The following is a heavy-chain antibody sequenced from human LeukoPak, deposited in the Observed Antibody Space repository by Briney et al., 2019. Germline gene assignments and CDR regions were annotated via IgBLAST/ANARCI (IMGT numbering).Heavy chain of an antibody. D-gene: IGHD3-10*01. CDR1: AYTFTSYG. CDR2: ISAYNGNT. CDR3: ARVFRGGAFDI. J-gene: IGHJ3*02. V-gene: IGHV1-18*04. Sequence: ASVKVSCKASAYTFTSYGISWVRQAPGQGLGWMGWISAYNGNTNFAEKLQGRVTMTTDTSTSTAYMELRSLRFDDTGVYYCARVFRGGAFDIWGQGTMVTVSS.